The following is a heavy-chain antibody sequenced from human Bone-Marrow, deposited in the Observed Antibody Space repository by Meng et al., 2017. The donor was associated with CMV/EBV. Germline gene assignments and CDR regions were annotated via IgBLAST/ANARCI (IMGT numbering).Heavy chain of an antibody. V-gene: IGHV4-34*01. CDR3: AREGRYYDFWSGYYKGTYYYYYGMDV. J-gene: IGHJ6*02. D-gene: IGHD3-3*01. CDR1: GGSFNGYY. Sequence: SETLSLTCAVYGGSFNGYYWSWIRQPPGKGLEWIGEINHSGSTNYNPSLKSRVTISVDTSKNQFSLKLSSVTAADTAVYYCAREGRYYDFWSGYYKGTYYYYYGMDVWGQGTTVTVSS. CDR2: INHSGST.